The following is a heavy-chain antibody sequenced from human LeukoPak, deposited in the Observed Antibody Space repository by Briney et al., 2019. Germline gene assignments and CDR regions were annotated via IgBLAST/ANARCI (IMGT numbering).Heavy chain of an antibody. CDR1: GGSFSGYY. CDR3: ARRGMATIVY. V-gene: IGHV4-34*01. J-gene: IGHJ4*02. CDR2: INHSGST. D-gene: IGHD5-24*01. Sequence: PSETLSLTCAVYGGSFSGYYWSWIRQPPGKGLEWIGEINHSGSTNYNPSLKSRVTISVDTSKNQFSLKLSSVTAADTAVYYCARRGMATIVYWGQGTLVTVSS.